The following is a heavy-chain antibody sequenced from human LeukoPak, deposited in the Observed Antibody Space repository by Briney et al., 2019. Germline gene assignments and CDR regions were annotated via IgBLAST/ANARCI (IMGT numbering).Heavy chain of an antibody. CDR2: ISGSAGDT. V-gene: IGHV3-23*01. CDR3: AKDRYDAVRYFDY. Sequence: GWSLRLSSAASGFTFSSYAMSWVRQAPGKGLEWVSAISGSAGDTYYADSVKGRFTISRDNFKNTLYLQMNSLRAEDTAVYYCAKDRYDAVRYFDYWGQGTLVTVSS. D-gene: IGHD3-16*02. CDR1: GFTFSSYA. J-gene: IGHJ4*02.